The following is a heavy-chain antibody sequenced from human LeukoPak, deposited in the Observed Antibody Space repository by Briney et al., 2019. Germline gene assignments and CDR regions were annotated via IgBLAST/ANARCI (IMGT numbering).Heavy chain of an antibody. CDR2: ISGSGGST. D-gene: IGHD6-13*01. J-gene: IGHJ4*02. Sequence: GGSLRLSCAASGFTFSSYAMSWVRQAPGKGLEWVSAISGSGGSTYYADSVKGRFTISRDNAKNSLNLQMNSLRAEDTAVYYCARDAAAGSDYWGQGTLVTVSS. CDR1: GFTFSSYA. CDR3: ARDAAAGSDY. V-gene: IGHV3-23*01.